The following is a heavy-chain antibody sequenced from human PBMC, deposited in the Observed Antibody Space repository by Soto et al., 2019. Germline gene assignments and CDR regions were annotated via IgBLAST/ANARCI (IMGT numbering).Heavy chain of an antibody. CDR2: MHYTGFS. J-gene: IGHJ4*02. Sequence: PSETLSLTCSFAGDSVTSNYLTWIRQSPEKGLEWIGYMHYTGFSHYNPSLKSRLTISVDKSKNQFTLKLTSVTAADTAVYYCARVVKTYYYDSSGYYPRRSFDYWGQGTLVTVSS. CDR3: ARVVKTYYYDSSGYYPRRSFDY. CDR1: GDSVTSNY. V-gene: IGHV4-59*02. D-gene: IGHD3-22*01.